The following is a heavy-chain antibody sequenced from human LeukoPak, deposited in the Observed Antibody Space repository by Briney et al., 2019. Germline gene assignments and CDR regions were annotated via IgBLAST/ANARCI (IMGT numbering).Heavy chain of an antibody. CDR3: ARERSAQYYDFWSGYPLETNWFDP. V-gene: IGHV1-46*03. D-gene: IGHD3-3*01. CDR2: INPSGGST. J-gene: IGHJ5*02. CDR1: GYTFTSYY. Sequence: ASVKVSCKASGYTFTSYYMHWVRQAPGQGLEWMGIINPSGGSTSYAQKFQGRVTMTRDTSTSTVYMELSSLRSEDTAVYYCARERSAQYYDFWSGYPLETNWFDPWGQGTLVTVPS.